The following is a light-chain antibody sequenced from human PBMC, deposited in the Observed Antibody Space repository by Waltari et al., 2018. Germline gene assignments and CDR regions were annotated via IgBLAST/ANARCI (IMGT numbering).Light chain of an antibody. CDR2: EVS. CDR1: SSAVGGSNY. Sequence: QSALTQPPSASGSPGQSVTTSCTGTSSAVGGSNYVSWYQQHPGKAPTLMIYEVSKRHSGVPDRFSGSKSGNTASLTVSGLQAEDEADYYCSSYAGSYVVFGGGTKLTVL. CDR3: SSYAGSYVV. J-gene: IGLJ2*01. V-gene: IGLV2-8*01.